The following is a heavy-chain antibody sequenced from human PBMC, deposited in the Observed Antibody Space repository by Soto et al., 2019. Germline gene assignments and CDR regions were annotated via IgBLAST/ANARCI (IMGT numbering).Heavy chain of an antibody. CDR1: GGSISSYY. CDR2: IYNSGRT. Sequence: QVQLQESGPGLVKPSETLSLTCTVSGGSISSYYWSWIRQPPGKGLEWIGYIYNSGRTNYNPSLKSRVTISEDTPKNQFALKLSSLTAADTAVYYCARRYGYSFDYWGQGTLVTVSS. J-gene: IGHJ4*02. V-gene: IGHV4-59*08. CDR3: ARRYGYSFDY. D-gene: IGHD1-1*01.